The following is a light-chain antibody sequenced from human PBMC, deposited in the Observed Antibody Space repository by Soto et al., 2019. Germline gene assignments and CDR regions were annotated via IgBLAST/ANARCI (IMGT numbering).Light chain of an antibody. Sequence: QSALTQPPSVSGAPGQSVTISCTGGWSNIGAGYEIHWYQHLPGRAPKLLIYGVTNRPSGVPDRFSGSRSGTSASLAITGLQAEDEADYYCQAYDYSLTAFVFGGGTKLTVL. CDR2: GVT. J-gene: IGLJ3*02. CDR1: WSNIGAGYE. V-gene: IGLV1-40*01. CDR3: QAYDYSLTAFV.